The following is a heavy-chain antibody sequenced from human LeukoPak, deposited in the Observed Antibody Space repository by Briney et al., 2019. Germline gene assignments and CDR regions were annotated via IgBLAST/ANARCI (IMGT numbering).Heavy chain of an antibody. CDR2: FDPEDGET. CDR1: GYTLTELS. J-gene: IGHJ4*02. D-gene: IGHD3-22*01. V-gene: IGHV1-24*01. CDR3: ATSHYYDSSGPEDY. Sequence: ASVKVSCKVSGYTLTELSMHWVRQAPGKGLEWMGGFDPEDGETIYAQKFQGRVTMTEDTSTDTAYMELSSLRSEDTAVYYCATSHYYDSSGPEDYWGQGTLVTVSS.